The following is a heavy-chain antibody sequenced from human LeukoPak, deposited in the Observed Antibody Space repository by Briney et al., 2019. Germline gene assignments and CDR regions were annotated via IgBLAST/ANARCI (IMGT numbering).Heavy chain of an antibody. CDR2: IKQDGSEK. Sequence: GGSLRLSCAASGFTFSSYWMSWVRQAPGKGLEWVADIKQDGSEKYYVDSVKGRFTISRDNAKNSLYLQMNSLRAEDTAVYYCAMNQYIAVAPHYWGQGTLVTVSS. CDR3: AMNQYIAVAPHY. J-gene: IGHJ4*02. CDR1: GFTFSSYW. V-gene: IGHV3-7*01. D-gene: IGHD6-19*01.